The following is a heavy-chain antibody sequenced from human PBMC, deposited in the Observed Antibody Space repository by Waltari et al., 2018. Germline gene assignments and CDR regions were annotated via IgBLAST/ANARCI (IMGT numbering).Heavy chain of an antibody. CDR3: ARDRGRGLYLDT. CDR1: GDSMTNNYM. CDR2: IHYSGRT. D-gene: IGHD5-12*01. J-gene: IGHJ5*02. Sequence: QLQQSGPGLVQPSESLSLTCSVPGDSMTNNYMSNWVRQSPGKGLEWVGQIHYSGRTHFNPSLESRITMSIDMSSNQFSLRLSSVTVADTAVYFCARDRGRGLYLDTWGQGTLVTVSP. V-gene: IGHV4-4*02.